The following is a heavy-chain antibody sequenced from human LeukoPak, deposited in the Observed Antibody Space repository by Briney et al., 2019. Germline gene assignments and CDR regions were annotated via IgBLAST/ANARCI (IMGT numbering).Heavy chain of an antibody. J-gene: IGHJ4*02. CDR2: ISGSGGST. D-gene: IGHD3-10*01. CDR1: GFTVSSNY. CDR3: AKDTLPNGWFGELLFRSYYFDY. V-gene: IGHV3-23*01. Sequence: GGSLRLSCAASGFTVSSNYMSWVRQAPGKGLEWVSAISGSGGSTYYADSVKGRFTISRDNSKNTLYLQMNSLRAEDTAVYYCAKDTLPNGWFGELLFRSYYFDYWGQGTLVTVSS.